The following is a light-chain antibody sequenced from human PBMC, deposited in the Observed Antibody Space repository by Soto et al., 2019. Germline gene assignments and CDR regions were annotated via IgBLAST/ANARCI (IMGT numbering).Light chain of an antibody. Sequence: EIVLTQSPGTLSLSPGERATLSCRASQSVSSNYLAWYQQKPGQAPRLVIYGASTRATGIPDRFSGSGSGTDFTLTISRLEPEDSAVYYCQQYGSSPTWTFGQGTKVDI. J-gene: IGKJ1*01. V-gene: IGKV3-20*01. CDR1: QSVSSNY. CDR2: GAS. CDR3: QQYGSSPTWT.